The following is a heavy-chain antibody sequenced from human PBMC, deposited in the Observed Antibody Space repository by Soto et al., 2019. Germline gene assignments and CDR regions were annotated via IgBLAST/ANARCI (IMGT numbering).Heavy chain of an antibody. V-gene: IGHV4-59*01. D-gene: IGHD5-12*01. CDR1: GGSLSSYY. CDR3: ARVLRDGYNSGDFDI. CDR2: IYYSGST. Sequence: LTLTCTVSGGSLSSYYWSRIRQPPGKGLEWIGYIYYSGSTNYNPSLKSRVTISVDTSKNQFSLKLSSVTAADTAVYYCARVLRDGYNSGDFDIWGQGTMLTVSS. J-gene: IGHJ3*02.